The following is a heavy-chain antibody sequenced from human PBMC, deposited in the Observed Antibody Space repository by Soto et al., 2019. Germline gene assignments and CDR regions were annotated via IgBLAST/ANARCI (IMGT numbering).Heavy chain of an antibody. J-gene: IGHJ3*02. CDR3: ARDDERRDKGLDM. V-gene: IGHV3-33*05. D-gene: IGHD2-21*01. CDR1: GFTFSIYG. CDR2: ILHDGGDQ. Sequence: QVQLVESGGGVVQPGRSLRLSCAASGFTFSIYGMHWVRQAPGKGLEWVAFILHDGGDQRYGDSVKGRFTISRDNAKNTLYLKINSLRVEDTAVYYWARDDERRDKGLDMWGQGTMVTVSS.